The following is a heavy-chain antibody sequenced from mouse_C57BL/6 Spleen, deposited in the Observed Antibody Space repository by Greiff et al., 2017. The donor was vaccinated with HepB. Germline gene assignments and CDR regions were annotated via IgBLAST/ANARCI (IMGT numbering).Heavy chain of an antibody. J-gene: IGHJ4*01. CDR3: ARSQLEDAMDY. Sequence: VKLVESGAELARPGASVKLSCKASGYTFTSYGISWVKQRTGQGLEWIGEIYPRSGNTYYNEKFKGKATLTADKSSSTAYMELRSLTSEDSAVYFCARSQLEDAMDYWGQGTSVTVSS. CDR2: IYPRSGNT. V-gene: IGHV1-81*01. CDR1: GYTFTSYG. D-gene: IGHD3-1*01.